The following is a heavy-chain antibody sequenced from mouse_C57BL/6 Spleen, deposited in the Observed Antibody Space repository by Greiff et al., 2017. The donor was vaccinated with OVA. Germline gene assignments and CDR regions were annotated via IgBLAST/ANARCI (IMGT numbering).Heavy chain of an antibody. CDR2: IDPSASYT. Sequence: VQLQQPGAELVKPGASVKLSCKASGYTFTGYCMQWVKQRPGQGLEWIGEIDPSASYTTYNQKFKGKATLTVDTSSSTAYMPLSSLTSEDSAVYYCARKGDAMDYWGQGTSVTVSS. CDR3: ARKGDAMDY. J-gene: IGHJ4*01. V-gene: IGHV1-50*01. CDR1: GYTFTGYC.